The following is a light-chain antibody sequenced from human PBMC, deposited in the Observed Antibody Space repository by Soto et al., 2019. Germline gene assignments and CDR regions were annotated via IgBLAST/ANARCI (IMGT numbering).Light chain of an antibody. J-gene: IGKJ1*01. CDR2: GAS. Sequence: EIVMTQSPATLSVSPGERATLSCRASQSVSSNLAWYQQKPGQAPRLLIYGASTRATGIPARFSANGSGTEFTLTISSLQSEDFAVYYCQQYNNWPRPFGQGTKVDIK. V-gene: IGKV3-15*01. CDR3: QQYNNWPRP. CDR1: QSVSSN.